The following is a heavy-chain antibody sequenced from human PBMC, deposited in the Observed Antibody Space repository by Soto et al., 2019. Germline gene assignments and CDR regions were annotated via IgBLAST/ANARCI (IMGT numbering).Heavy chain of an antibody. CDR3: AKSATSPGYSYESES. Sequence: EVQLLESGGGLVQPGESLRLSCSASGFIFSNFAMSWVRQAPGKGLDWVSTITDGGGGTYNADSVRGRFTISRDNSKSTLYLQMNSLRAEDTAIYCCAKSATSPGYSYESESWGQGTLVTVSS. CDR1: GFIFSNFA. CDR2: ITDGGGGT. V-gene: IGHV3-23*01. J-gene: IGHJ5*02. D-gene: IGHD5-18*01.